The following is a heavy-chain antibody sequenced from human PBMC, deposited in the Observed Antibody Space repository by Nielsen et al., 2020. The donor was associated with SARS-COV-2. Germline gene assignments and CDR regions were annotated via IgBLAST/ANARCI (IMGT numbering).Heavy chain of an antibody. CDR3: ARLMFSNSWTIDY. CDR2: IDPSDSYT. Sequence: VRQMPGKGLEWMGRIDPSDSYTKYSPSFQGHVTISADKSISTAYLQWSSLKASDTAIYYCARLMFSNSWTIDYWGQGTLVTVSS. J-gene: IGHJ4*02. V-gene: IGHV5-10-1*01. D-gene: IGHD6-13*01.